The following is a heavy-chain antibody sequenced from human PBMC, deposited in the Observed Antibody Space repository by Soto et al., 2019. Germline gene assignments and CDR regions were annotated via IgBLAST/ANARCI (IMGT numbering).Heavy chain of an antibody. V-gene: IGHV2-5*02. J-gene: IGHJ5*02. CDR1: GFSLSTSGVG. CDR3: AFRQEYRGRWVSGWFDP. CDR2: LYWDDDT. D-gene: IGHD6-6*01. Sequence: QITLKESGPTVVKPTQTLTLTCTVSGFSLSTSGVGVGWIRQPPGKALDWLALLYWDDDTRYSPSLKTRLTINKDTPRHQVVLTMTYMDPVDTSTSYCAFRQEYRGRWVSGWFDPWGQGTLVTVSS.